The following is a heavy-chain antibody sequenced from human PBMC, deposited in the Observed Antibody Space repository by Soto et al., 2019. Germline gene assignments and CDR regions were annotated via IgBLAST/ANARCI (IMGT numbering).Heavy chain of an antibody. Sequence: EVQLVESGGGLVQPGGSLKLSCVASGFTFSDSAMHWVRQAPGKGLEWVGRIRSKANSYATVYAASVKGRFTISRDDSKNTAYLVINSLKIEDAALYECVRRSTSSDSVYWGQGTLVSV. J-gene: IGHJ4*02. CDR3: VRRSTSSDSVY. V-gene: IGHV3-73*02. CDR2: IRSKANSYAT. D-gene: IGHD6-6*01. CDR1: GFTFSDSA.